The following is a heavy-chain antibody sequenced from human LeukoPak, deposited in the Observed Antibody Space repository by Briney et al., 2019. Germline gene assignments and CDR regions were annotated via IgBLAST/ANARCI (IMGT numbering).Heavy chain of an antibody. D-gene: IGHD6-13*01. CDR3: ARDRGIAAA. CDR2: IYYSGST. V-gene: IGHV4-59*01. CDR1: GGSISSYY. Sequence: SETLSLTCTVSGGSISSYYWSWIRQPPGKGLEWIGYIYYSGSTNYNPSLKSRVTISVDTSKNQFSLKRSSVTAADTAVYYCARDRGIAAAWGQGTPVTVSS. J-gene: IGHJ5*02.